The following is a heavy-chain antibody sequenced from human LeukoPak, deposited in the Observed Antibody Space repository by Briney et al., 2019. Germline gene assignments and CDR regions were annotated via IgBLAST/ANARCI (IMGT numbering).Heavy chain of an antibody. J-gene: IGHJ4*02. CDR2: ISSSGSPI. D-gene: IGHD3-22*01. CDR1: GFTFSTYS. Sequence: PGGSLRISCAASGFTFSTYSMNWVRQAPGKGLEWISYISSSGSPIYYADSVKGRFTISRDNAKNSLYLQMNSLRAEDTAVYYCAREIYYYDSSGYYDGFDYWGQGTLVTVSS. V-gene: IGHV3-48*04. CDR3: AREIYYYDSSGYYDGFDY.